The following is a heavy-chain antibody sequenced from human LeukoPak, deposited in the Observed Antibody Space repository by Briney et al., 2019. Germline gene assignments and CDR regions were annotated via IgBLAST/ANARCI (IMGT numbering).Heavy chain of an antibody. J-gene: IGHJ5*02. Sequence: PSETLSLTCTVSGYSISSGFFWGWIRQPPGKGLEWIATIYHSGDTYYNPSLKSRVTISVDTSKNQFSLKLSSVTAADTAIYYCARAAAAYYNWFDPWGQGTLITVSS. CDR2: IYHSGDT. CDR3: ARAAAAYYNWFDP. V-gene: IGHV4-38-2*02. CDR1: GYSISSGFF. D-gene: IGHD2-21*01.